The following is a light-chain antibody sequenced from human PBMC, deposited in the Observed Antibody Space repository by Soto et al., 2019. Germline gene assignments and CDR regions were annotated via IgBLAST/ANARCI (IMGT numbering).Light chain of an antibody. V-gene: IGKV3-20*01. CDR3: QHYGGSFT. CDR1: ESVSSVY. CDR2: GAS. Sequence: EIVLTQSPGTLSLSPGERATLSCRASESVSSVYLAWYQHKPGRAPRLLIFGASSRATAIPDRFSGSGSGTYFTLTISRLEPEDFAVYYCQHYGGSFTFGQGTRLEIK. J-gene: IGKJ5*01.